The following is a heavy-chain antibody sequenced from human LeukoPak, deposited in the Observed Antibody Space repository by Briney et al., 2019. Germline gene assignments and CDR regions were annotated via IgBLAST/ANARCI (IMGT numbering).Heavy chain of an antibody. CDR1: GFTFRNYV. V-gene: IGHV3-30-3*01. Sequence: PGGSLRLSCAASGFTFRNYVIHWVRQAPGKGLEWVAVTSSDLNVKLYADSVKGRFTISRDNAKNSLYLQMDSLRDEDTAVYYCARDRDYAFDYWGQGTLVTVSS. J-gene: IGHJ4*02. CDR2: TSSDLNVK. D-gene: IGHD4-17*01. CDR3: ARDRDYAFDY.